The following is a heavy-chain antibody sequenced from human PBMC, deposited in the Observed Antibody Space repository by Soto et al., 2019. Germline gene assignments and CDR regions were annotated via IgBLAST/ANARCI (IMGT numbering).Heavy chain of an antibody. CDR2: ISAYNGDT. V-gene: IGHV1-18*04. Sequence: ASVKVSCKASGYTFTSYGITWVRQAPGQDLEWMGWISAYNGDTNYAPRLQGRVTMTTDTSTSTVYMELKNLKSDDTAVYYCARDQEYSTSGLYWFDPWGPGTLVTVSS. CDR3: ARDQEYSTSGLYWFDP. CDR1: GYTFTSYG. J-gene: IGHJ5*02. D-gene: IGHD6-6*01.